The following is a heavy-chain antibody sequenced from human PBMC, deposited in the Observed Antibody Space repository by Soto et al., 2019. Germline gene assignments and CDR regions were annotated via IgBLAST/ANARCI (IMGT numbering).Heavy chain of an antibody. V-gene: IGHV3-33*01. CDR2: IWYDGSNK. CDR1: GFTFSSYG. Sequence: QVQLVESGGGVVQPGRSLRLSCAASGFTFSSYGMHWVRQAPGKGLEWVAVIWYDGSNKYYADSVKGRFTISRDNSKNTLCLQMNSLRAEDTAVYYCARAMDDYGEGLDAFDIWGQGTMVTVSS. J-gene: IGHJ3*02. D-gene: IGHD4-17*01. CDR3: ARAMDDYGEGLDAFDI.